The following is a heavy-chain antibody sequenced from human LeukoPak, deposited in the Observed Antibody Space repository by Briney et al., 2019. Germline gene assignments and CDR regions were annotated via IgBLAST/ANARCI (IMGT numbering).Heavy chain of an antibody. CDR2: IIPIFGTA. Sequence: SVKVSCKASGGTFSSYGISWVLQAPGQGLEWMGGIIPIFGTANYAQKFQGRVTITADESTSTAYMELSSLRSEDTAVYYCARDNREYCSSTSCYIALDYWGQGTLVTVSS. D-gene: IGHD2-2*02. CDR1: GGTFSSYG. J-gene: IGHJ4*02. V-gene: IGHV1-69*13. CDR3: ARDNREYCSSTSCYIALDY.